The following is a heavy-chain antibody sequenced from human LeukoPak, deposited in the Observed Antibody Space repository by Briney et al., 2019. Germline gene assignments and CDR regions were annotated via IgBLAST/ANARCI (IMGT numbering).Heavy chain of an antibody. V-gene: IGHV3-30*18. CDR2: ISYDGRDI. J-gene: IGHJ4*02. Sequence: LSLTCTVPGGSISSYYWSWVRQAPGKGLEWVALISYDGRDIYYLDSVEGRFTISRDNSKNTVYLQMNSLRTEDTAVYYCAKPPKDDNASWYYYFDSWGQGTLVTVSS. CDR1: GGSISSYY. D-gene: IGHD6-13*01. CDR3: AKPPKDDNASWYYYFDS.